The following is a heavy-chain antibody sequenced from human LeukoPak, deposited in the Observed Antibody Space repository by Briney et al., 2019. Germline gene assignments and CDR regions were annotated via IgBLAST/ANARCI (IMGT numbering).Heavy chain of an antibody. Sequence: GGSLRLSCTASGFTFNTYAMSWVRQAPGKGLEWVSTIITTGGVSDYADSVKGRFTISSDNAKNSLYLQMNSLRAEDTAIYYCARDPYNGNYRDSYYYYMDVWGKGTTVTISS. V-gene: IGHV3-23*01. J-gene: IGHJ6*03. CDR3: ARDPYNGNYRDSYYYYMDV. CDR1: GFTFNTYA. CDR2: IITTGGVS. D-gene: IGHD1-26*01.